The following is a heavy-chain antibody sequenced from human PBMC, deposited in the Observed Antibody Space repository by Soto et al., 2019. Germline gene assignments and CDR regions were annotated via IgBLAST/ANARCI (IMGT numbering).Heavy chain of an antibody. Sequence: QVQLVQSGAEVKKPGSSVRVSCKASGGTFSKYSITWVRQAPGHGLEWMGGIIPVLDIANYAQKFQGRVTIAADRSTNTAYMDLSRLTSEDTAVYYCARDVRDGTNAHLDYWGQGTLVTVSS. V-gene: IGHV1-69*08. CDR1: GGTFSKYS. CDR3: ARDVRDGTNAHLDY. J-gene: IGHJ4*02. CDR2: IIPVLDIA.